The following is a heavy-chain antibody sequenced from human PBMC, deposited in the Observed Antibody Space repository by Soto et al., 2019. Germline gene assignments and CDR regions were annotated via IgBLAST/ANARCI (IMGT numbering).Heavy chain of an antibody. CDR1: GGSFSDDASSSDWY. Sequence: TLSLTCAVYGGSFSDDASSSDWYWNWIRQSPGKGLEWIGEIDRSGRTKYNPSLKSRVTMSVDTSKNQFSLRLSSVTAADTAIYYCATRITVFGLLIPPFDPWGQGTQVTVSS. V-gene: IGHV4-34*01. CDR2: IDRSGRT. CDR3: ATRITVFGLLIPPFDP. D-gene: IGHD3-3*01. J-gene: IGHJ5*02.